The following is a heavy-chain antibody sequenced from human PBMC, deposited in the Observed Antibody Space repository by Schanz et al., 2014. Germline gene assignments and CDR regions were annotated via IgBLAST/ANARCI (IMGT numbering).Heavy chain of an antibody. J-gene: IGHJ4*02. CDR1: GGPISSSSYF. D-gene: IGHD6-13*01. Sequence: QLQLQESGPGLVKPSETLSLTCTVSGGPISSSSYFWGWIRQPPGKGLEWMGSIYHSGTTYNNPPRKGRVPMSEDTSNAHFALRLFSVAAADTALYYCARHMGRLSSSRGNYFDYWGQGTLVTVSS. V-gene: IGHV4-39*01. CDR3: ARHMGRLSSSRGNYFDY. CDR2: IYHSGTT.